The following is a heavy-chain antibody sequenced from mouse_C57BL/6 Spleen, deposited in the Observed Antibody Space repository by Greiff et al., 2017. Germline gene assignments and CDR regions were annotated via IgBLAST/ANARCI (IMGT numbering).Heavy chain of an antibody. CDR3: TRDPPYDYDVDYAMDY. D-gene: IGHD2-4*01. CDR2: ISSGGDYI. Sequence: EVKLMESGEGLVKPGGSLKLSCAASGFTFSSYAMSWVRQPPEKRLEWVAYISSGGDYIYYADTVKGRFTISRDNARNTLYLQMSSLKSEDTAMYYCTRDPPYDYDVDYAMDYWGQGTSVTVSS. V-gene: IGHV5-9-1*02. CDR1: GFTFSSYA. J-gene: IGHJ4*01.